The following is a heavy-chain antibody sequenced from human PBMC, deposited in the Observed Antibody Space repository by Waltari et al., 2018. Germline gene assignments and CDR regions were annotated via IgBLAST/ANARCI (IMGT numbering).Heavy chain of an antibody. CDR3: ARLPHGSGSYLYYFDY. J-gene: IGHJ4*02. CDR1: Y. CDR2: IYYSGST. D-gene: IGHD3-10*01. Sequence: YWSWIRQPPGKGLEWIGYIYYSGSTNYNPSLKSRVTISVDTSKNQFSLKLSSVTAADTAVYYCARLPHGSGSYLYYFDYWGQGTLVTVSS. V-gene: IGHV4-61*07.